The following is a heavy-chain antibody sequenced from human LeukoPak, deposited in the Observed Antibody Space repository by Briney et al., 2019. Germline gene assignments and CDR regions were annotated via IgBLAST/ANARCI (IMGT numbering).Heavy chain of an antibody. V-gene: IGHV4-59*08. CDR1: GGSISSYY. D-gene: IGHD6-13*01. CDR2: IYYNGST. Sequence: PSETLSLTCTASGGSISSYYWSWIRQPPGKELEWIGYIYYNGSTNYYPYLKSRVTISVDSSKHQFSLKVSSVTAADTAVYYCARHFNQQLVRGYYYYMDVWGKGTTVTVSS. CDR3: ARHFNQQLVRGYYYYMDV. J-gene: IGHJ6*03.